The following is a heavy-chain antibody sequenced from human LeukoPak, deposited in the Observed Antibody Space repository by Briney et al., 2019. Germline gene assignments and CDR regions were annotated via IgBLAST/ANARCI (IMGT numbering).Heavy chain of an antibody. D-gene: IGHD3-22*01. V-gene: IGHV1-58*02. CDR2: IVVGSGNT. CDR1: GFTFTSSA. CDR3: AADLPYYYDSSGLIMEHFEY. Sequence: EASVKVSCKASGFTFTSSAMQWVRQARGQRLEWIGWIVVGSGNTNYAQKFQERVTITRDMSASTAYMELSSLRSEDTAVYYCAADLPYYYDSSGLIMEHFEYWGQGTLVTVSS. J-gene: IGHJ4*02.